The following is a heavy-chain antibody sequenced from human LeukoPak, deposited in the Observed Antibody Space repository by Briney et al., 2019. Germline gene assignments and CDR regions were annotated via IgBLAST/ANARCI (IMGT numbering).Heavy chain of an antibody. V-gene: IGHV3-23*01. CDR1: GFTFSSYA. Sequence: GGSLRLSCAAPGFTFSSYAMSWVRQAPGKGLEWVSGISGSGDNTYYADSVKGRFTISRDNSKNTLYVQVNSLGTEDTAAYYCAKGSYYDSSGSFYFDYWGQGTLVTASS. D-gene: IGHD3-22*01. J-gene: IGHJ4*02. CDR2: ISGSGDNT. CDR3: AKGSYYDSSGSFYFDY.